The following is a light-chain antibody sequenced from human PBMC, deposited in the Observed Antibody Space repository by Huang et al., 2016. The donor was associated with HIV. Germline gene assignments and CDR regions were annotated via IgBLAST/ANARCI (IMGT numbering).Light chain of an antibody. CDR1: QSIRSY. CDR3: QQTYITPLT. CDR2: AAT. V-gene: IGKV1-39*01. Sequence: DIQMTQSPSSLSASVGDRVTITCRASQSIRSYLNWYQQKPWTAPKVLFYAATSLQSGVPSRFSGSGAGTDFTLTINNLQPEDSATYYCQQTYITPLTFGQGTKLEIK. J-gene: IGKJ2*01.